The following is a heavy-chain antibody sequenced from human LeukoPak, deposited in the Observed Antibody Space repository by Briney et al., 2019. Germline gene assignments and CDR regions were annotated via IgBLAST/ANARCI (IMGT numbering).Heavy chain of an antibody. CDR3: ASLANCGTTSCCAPPWYS. CDR2: IHFRGST. Sequence: PSQTLSLTCTVSGGSITSGDYYWSWIRQPPGEGLEWIGYIHFRGSTSYNPSLKSRVAISVDTSKNQFSLRLSSVTTADTAVYYCASLANCGTTSCCAPPWYSWGQGTLVTVSS. V-gene: IGHV4-30-4*01. J-gene: IGHJ4*02. D-gene: IGHD2-2*01. CDR1: GGSITSGDYY.